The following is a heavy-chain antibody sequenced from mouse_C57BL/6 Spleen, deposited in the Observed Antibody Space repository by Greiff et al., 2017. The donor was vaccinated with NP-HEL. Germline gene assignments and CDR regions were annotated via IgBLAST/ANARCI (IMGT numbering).Heavy chain of an antibody. CDR3: ARGGQLRLYFDY. Sequence: QVQLQQSGAELVMPGASVKLSCKASGYTFTSYWMHWVKQRPGQGLEWIGEIDPSDSYTNYNQKFKGKSTLTVDKSSSTAYMQLSSLTSEDSAVYYCARGGQLRLYFDYWGQGTTLTVSS. J-gene: IGHJ2*01. V-gene: IGHV1-69*01. D-gene: IGHD3-2*02. CDR1: GYTFTSYW. CDR2: IDPSDSYT.